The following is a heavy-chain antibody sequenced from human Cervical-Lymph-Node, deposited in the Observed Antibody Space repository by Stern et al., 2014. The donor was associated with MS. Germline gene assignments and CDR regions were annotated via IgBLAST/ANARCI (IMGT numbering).Heavy chain of an antibody. CDR2: IYHSGST. CDR1: GYSISSGYY. J-gene: IGHJ4*02. V-gene: IGHV4-38-2*02. Sequence: QLQLQESGPGLVKPSETLSLTCTVSGYSISSGYYWGWIRQPPGKGLEWIGSIYHSGSTYYNPSLKSRVTISVDTPKTQFSLKLSSVTAADTAVYYCARVEMATITCWGQGTLVTVSS. D-gene: IGHD5-24*01. CDR3: ARVEMATITC.